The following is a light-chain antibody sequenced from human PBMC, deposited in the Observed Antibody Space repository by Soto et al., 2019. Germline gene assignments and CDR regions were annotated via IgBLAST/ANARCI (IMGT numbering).Light chain of an antibody. CDR3: QQRSNWPPKIT. CDR2: DAS. V-gene: IGKV3-11*01. J-gene: IGKJ5*01. CDR1: QSVSIY. Sequence: EIVLAQSPATLSLSPGERATLSCRASQSVSIYLAWYQQKPGQAPRLLICDASNRATGIPARFSGSGSGTDFTLTISSLEPEDFAVYYCQQRSNWPPKITLGQGTRLEIK.